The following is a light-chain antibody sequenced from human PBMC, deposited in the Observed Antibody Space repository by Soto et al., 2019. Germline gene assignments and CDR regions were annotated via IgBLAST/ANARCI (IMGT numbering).Light chain of an antibody. Sequence: DIQMTQSPSTLSASVGDRVTITCRASQNVFTWLAWYQHRPGKAPKLLISDASILESGVPSRFSGSGSGTEFTLTITSLQSDDFATYYCQQSYSIPYTFGQGTKIEIK. CDR1: QNVFTW. V-gene: IGKV1-5*01. J-gene: IGKJ2*01. CDR2: DAS. CDR3: QQSYSIPYT.